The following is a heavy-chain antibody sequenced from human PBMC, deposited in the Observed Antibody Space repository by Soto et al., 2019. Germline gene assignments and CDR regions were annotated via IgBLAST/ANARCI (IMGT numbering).Heavy chain of an antibody. Sequence: EVQLVESGGGLVKPGGSLRLSCAASGFTFSSYSMNWVRQAPGKGLEWVSSISSSSSYIYYADSVKGRFTISRDNAKNSLYLQMNSLRAEDTAVNYCARQGPMITIFGVVIRAFDIWGQGTMVTVSS. CDR1: GFTFSSYS. D-gene: IGHD3-3*01. CDR2: ISSSSSYI. V-gene: IGHV3-21*01. J-gene: IGHJ3*02. CDR3: ARQGPMITIFGVVIRAFDI.